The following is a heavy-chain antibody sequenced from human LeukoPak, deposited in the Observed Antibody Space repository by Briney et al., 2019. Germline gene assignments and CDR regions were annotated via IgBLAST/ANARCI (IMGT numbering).Heavy chain of an antibody. D-gene: IGHD3-3*01. J-gene: IGHJ2*01. CDR3: AGRWRGYYDFWSGYYTHWYFDL. Sequence: KIGESLKISCKGSGYSFTSYWIGWARQMPGKGLEWMGIIYPGDSDTRYSPSFQGQVTISADKSISTAYLQWSSLKASDTAMYYCAGRWRGYYDFWSGYYTHWYFDLWGRGTLVTVSS. CDR1: GYSFTSYW. V-gene: IGHV5-51*01. CDR2: IYPGDSDT.